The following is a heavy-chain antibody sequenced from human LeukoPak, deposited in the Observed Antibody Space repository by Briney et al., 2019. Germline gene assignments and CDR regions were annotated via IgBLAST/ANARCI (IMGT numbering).Heavy chain of an antibody. V-gene: IGHV4-61*02. CDR2: IYTSGST. CDR3: ARTYISGGDCYSFDY. J-gene: IGHJ4*02. Sequence: PSQTLSLTCTVSGGSISSGSYYWSWIRQPAGKGLEWIGRIYTSGSTNYNPSLKSRVTISVDTSKNQFSLKLSSVTAADTAVYYCARTYISGGDCYSFDYWGQGTLVTVSS. CDR1: GGSISSGSYY. D-gene: IGHD2-21*02.